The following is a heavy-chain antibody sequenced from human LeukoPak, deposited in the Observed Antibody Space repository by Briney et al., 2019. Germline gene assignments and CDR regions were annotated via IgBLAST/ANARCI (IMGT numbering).Heavy chain of an antibody. Sequence: GGSLRLSCAASGFTFSSYSMNWVRQAPGKGLEWVSSISSSSRYIYYADSVKGRFTITRDNAKKSLFLQMNRLRAEDTAVYYCARETYYYDRSGLGAFDSWGQGTLVTVSS. J-gene: IGHJ5*01. CDR1: GFTFSSYS. D-gene: IGHD3-22*01. CDR3: ARETYYYDRSGLGAFDS. CDR2: ISSSSRYI. V-gene: IGHV3-21*01.